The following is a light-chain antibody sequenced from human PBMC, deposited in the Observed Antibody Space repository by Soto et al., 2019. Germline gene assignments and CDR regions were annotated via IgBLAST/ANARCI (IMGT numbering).Light chain of an antibody. Sequence: QSVLTQSPSASGTPGQRVTISCSGSDSNIGTIYVYWYQQLPGTAPKVLIYSNDRRPSGVPDRFSGSKSGTSASLAISGLRSEDEADYYCAAWDDSLTGPVFGGGTKVTVL. CDR2: SND. CDR1: DSNIGTIY. V-gene: IGLV1-47*01. J-gene: IGLJ2*01. CDR3: AAWDDSLTGPV.